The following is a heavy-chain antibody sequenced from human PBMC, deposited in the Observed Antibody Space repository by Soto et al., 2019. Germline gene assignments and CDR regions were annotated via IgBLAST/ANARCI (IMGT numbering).Heavy chain of an antibody. V-gene: IGHV4-4*07. D-gene: IGHD1-1*01. CDR2: IYATGTT. J-gene: IGHJ5*02. CDR1: GASISGYY. CDR3: VRDGTKTLRDWFDP. Sequence: ETLSLTCTVSGASISGYYWSWIRQPPGEGLEWIGRIYATGTTDYNPSLKSRVMMSVDTSKKQFSLKLRSVTAADTAVYYCVRDGTKTLRDWFDPWGQGISVTVSS.